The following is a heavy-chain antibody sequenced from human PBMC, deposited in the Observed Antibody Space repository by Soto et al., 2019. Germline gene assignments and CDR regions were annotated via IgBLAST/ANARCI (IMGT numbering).Heavy chain of an antibody. CDR2: INHVGIT. J-gene: IGHJ4*02. D-gene: IGHD2-15*01. Sequence: QVQLQQWGAGLLKPSETLSLTCAVSGGSFRGFYWTWIRQSPGKGLEWLGDINHVGITNYNPSLKSRVSIPVDTSKSQFSLKLSSVTAADTAVYYCARAHDFRGGRQQPIDYWGQGTLVTVSS. CDR1: GGSFRGFY. CDR3: ARAHDFRGGRQQPIDY. V-gene: IGHV4-34*01.